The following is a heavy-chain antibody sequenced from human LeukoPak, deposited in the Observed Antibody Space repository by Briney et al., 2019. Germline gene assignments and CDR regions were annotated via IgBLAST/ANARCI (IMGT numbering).Heavy chain of an antibody. CDR1: GGSFSGYY. CDR3: ARSRWNYPGYYYYGMDV. D-gene: IGHD1-7*01. J-gene: IGHJ6*02. CDR2: INHSGST. Sequence: SETLSLTCAVYGGSFSGYYWSWIRQPPGKGLEWIGEINHSGSTNYNPSLKSRVTISVDTSKNQFSLKLSSVTAADTAVYYCARSRWNYPGYYYYGMDVWGQGTTVTVSS. V-gene: IGHV4-34*01.